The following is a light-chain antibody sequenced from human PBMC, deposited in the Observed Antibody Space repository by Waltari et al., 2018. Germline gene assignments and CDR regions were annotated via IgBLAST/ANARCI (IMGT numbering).Light chain of an antibody. J-gene: IGLJ2*01. Sequence: SYELTQPPSVSVSPGQTARITCSGDGLPKKFGYWYQQKPGQAPLLVIYGRYSRPSGIPDRFPDSSSGDTASLTITGTQAEDEADYYCNSRDISAKHHVLFGGGTKLTVL. V-gene: IGLV3-10*01. CDR1: GLPKKF. CDR2: GRY. CDR3: NSRDISAKHHVL.